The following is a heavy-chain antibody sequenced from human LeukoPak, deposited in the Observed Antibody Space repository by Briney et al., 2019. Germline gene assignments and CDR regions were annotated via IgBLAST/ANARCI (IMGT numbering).Heavy chain of an antibody. CDR1: GYTFTGYY. J-gene: IGHJ4*02. CDR3: APSGCSYYLDY. Sequence: GASVKVSCKASGYTFTGYYMHWVRKAPGQGLEWMGWINPNSGATDYAQKFQGRVTMTRDTSISTAYMELSRLLSDATALYYFAPSGCSYYLDYWGKENVVSV. CDR2: INPNSGAT. V-gene: IGHV1-2*02. D-gene: IGHD3-10*01.